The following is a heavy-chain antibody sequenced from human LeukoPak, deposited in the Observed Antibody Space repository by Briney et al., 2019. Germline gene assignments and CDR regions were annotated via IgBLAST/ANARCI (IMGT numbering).Heavy chain of an antibody. J-gene: IGHJ4*02. D-gene: IGHD1-26*01. CDR3: ATITSYGGRDRGFDY. CDR1: GFTFSSYW. V-gene: IGHV3-7*02. CDR2: IKQDGSEK. Sequence: GGSLRLSCAASGFTFSSYWMSWVRQAPGKGLEWVANIKQDGSEKYYVDSVKGRFTISRDNAKNSLYLQMNSLRAEDTAVYYCATITSYGGRDRGFDYWGQGILVTVSS.